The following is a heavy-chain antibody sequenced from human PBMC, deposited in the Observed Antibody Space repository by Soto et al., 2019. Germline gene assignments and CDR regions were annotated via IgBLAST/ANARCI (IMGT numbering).Heavy chain of an antibody. Sequence: SETLSLTCTVSGGSISSYYWSWIRQPPGKGLEWIGYIYYSGSTNYNPSLKSRVTISVDTSKNQFSLKLSSVTAADTAVYYCARVGATVNFAYWGQGTLVTVSS. J-gene: IGHJ4*02. D-gene: IGHD1-26*01. CDR3: ARVGATVNFAY. V-gene: IGHV4-59*08. CDR1: GGSISSYY. CDR2: IYYSGST.